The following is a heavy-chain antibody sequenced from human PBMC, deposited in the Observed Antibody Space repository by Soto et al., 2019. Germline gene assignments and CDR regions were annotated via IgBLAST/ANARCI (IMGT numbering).Heavy chain of an antibody. CDR3: ASSILLGYCSSTSCYGWFDP. CDR1: GGSISSSSYY. Sequence: SETLSLTCTVSGGSISSSSYYWGWIRQPPGKGLEWIGSIYYSGSTYYKTSLKSRVTISVDTSKNKISLKLSSVTAADTAVYYCASSILLGYCSSTSCYGWFDPWGQGTLVTVS. D-gene: IGHD2-2*01. J-gene: IGHJ5*02. V-gene: IGHV4-39*01. CDR2: IYYSGST.